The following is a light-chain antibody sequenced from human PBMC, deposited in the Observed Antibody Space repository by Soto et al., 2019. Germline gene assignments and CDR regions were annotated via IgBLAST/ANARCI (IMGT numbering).Light chain of an antibody. V-gene: IGLV2-14*01. CDR2: EVS. Sequence: QSALTQPPSASGSRGQSVTISCTGTSSDVGGYNYVSWYQQHPGKAPKLMIYEVSNRPSGVSNRFSGSKSGNTASLTISGLQAEDEADYYCSSYTSSYVFGTGTKLTVL. CDR3: SSYTSSYV. CDR1: SSDVGGYNY. J-gene: IGLJ1*01.